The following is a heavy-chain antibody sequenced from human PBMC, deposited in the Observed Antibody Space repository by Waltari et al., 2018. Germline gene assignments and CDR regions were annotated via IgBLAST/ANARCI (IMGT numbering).Heavy chain of an antibody. CDR1: GFTFSSYA. CDR2: ISGSGGST. D-gene: IGHD4-17*01. Sequence: EVQLLESGGGLVQPGGSLRLSCAASGFTFSSYAMSWVRQAPGKGLAWVSAISGSGGSTYYADSVKGRFTISRDNSKNTLYLQMNSLRAEDTAVYYCAKWEGDDYGDFPYYYYYYMDVWGKGTTVTVSS. V-gene: IGHV3-23*01. CDR3: AKWEGDDYGDFPYYYYYYMDV. J-gene: IGHJ6*03.